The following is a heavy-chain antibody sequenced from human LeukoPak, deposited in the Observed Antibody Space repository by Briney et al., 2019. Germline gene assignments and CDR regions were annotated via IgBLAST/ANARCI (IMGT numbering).Heavy chain of an antibody. V-gene: IGHV4-38-2*02. J-gene: IGHJ4*02. CDR2: FSHRGGS. Sequence: TSETLSLTCTVSGYSLSSGFFCDWIRQSPGKGLEWIGSFSHRGGSYHNPSLKSRVTISVDTSKNQFSLKLLSVTAADTAVYYCARAQDFSDSSGPNYLDFWGQGILVTVSS. CDR3: ARAQDFSDSSGPNYLDF. D-gene: IGHD3-22*01. CDR1: GYSLSSGFF.